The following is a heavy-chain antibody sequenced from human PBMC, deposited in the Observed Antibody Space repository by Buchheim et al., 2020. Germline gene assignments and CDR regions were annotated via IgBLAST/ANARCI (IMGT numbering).Heavy chain of an antibody. CDR2: VVTIFGTT. D-gene: IGHD3-3*01. CDR3: TTTFCSDNNCRLNRLYQYGMDV. CDR1: GASLNNFA. Sequence: QVQLVQSGAEVKTPGSSVKVSCRASGASLNNFAVSWVRQAPGEGLEWVGGVVTIFGTTNYAQKFQGRVTITADKSTNTAYMELRSLRSADTAVYYSTTTFCSDNNCRLNRLYQYGMDVWSQGTT. V-gene: IGHV1-69*06. J-gene: IGHJ6*02.